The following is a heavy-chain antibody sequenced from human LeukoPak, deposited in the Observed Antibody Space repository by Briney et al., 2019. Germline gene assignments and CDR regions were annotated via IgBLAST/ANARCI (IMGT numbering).Heavy chain of an antibody. Sequence: SETLSLTCAVYGGSFSGYYWSWIRQSPGKGLEWIGEINHSGSTNYNPSLKSRVTISVDTSKNQFSLKLSSVTAADTAVYYCARGRRRDAVDYWGQGTLVTVSS. CDR3: ARGRRRDAVDY. V-gene: IGHV4-34*01. CDR2: INHSGST. J-gene: IGHJ4*02. CDR1: GGSFSGYY. D-gene: IGHD5-24*01.